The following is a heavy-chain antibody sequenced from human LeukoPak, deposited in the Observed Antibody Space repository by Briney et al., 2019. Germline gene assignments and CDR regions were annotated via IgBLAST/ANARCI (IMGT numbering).Heavy chain of an antibody. CDR1: EFTFRNYA. V-gene: IGHV3-23*01. Sequence: PGGSLRLFCAASEFTFRNYAMTWVRQAPGKGLEGVSDITGSGGSTFYADSVKGRFTISRDNDKTTLYLQMNSLRADDTALYYCAKDFVPLGGSYFPGFDYWGQGTLVIVSS. CDR2: ITGSGGST. CDR3: AKDFVPLGGSYFPGFDY. J-gene: IGHJ4*02. D-gene: IGHD1-26*01.